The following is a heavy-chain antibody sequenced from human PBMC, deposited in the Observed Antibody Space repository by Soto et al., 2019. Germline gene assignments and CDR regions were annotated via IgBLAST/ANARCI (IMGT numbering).Heavy chain of an antibody. CDR3: ARRYYSNYYYANYYYMDV. D-gene: IGHD4-4*01. CDR1: GYTFNSYD. J-gene: IGHJ6*03. Sequence: ASVKVSCKASGYTFNSYDINWVRQATGQGLEWMGWMNPNSGNTGYAQKFQGRVTMTRNTSISTAYMELSSLRSEDTAVYYCARRYYSNYYYANYYYMDVWGKGTTVTVSS. V-gene: IGHV1-8*01. CDR2: MNPNSGNT.